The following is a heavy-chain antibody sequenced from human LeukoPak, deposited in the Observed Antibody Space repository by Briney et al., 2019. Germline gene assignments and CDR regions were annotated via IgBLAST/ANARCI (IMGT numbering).Heavy chain of an antibody. D-gene: IGHD3-22*01. CDR3: ARGDLYYYDSSGYYPFDY. J-gene: IGHJ4*02. CDR1: GFTFSSYA. Sequence: GGSLRLSCAASGFTFSSYAMHWVRQAPGKGLEWVAVISYDGSNKYYADSVKGRFTISRDNSKNTLYLQMNSLRAEDTAVYYCARGDLYYYDSSGYYPFDYWGQGTLVTVSS. CDR2: ISYDGSNK. V-gene: IGHV3-30-3*01.